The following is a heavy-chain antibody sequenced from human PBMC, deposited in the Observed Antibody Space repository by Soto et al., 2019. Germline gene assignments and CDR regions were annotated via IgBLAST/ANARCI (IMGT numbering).Heavy chain of an antibody. Sequence: QITLKESGPTLVKPTQTLTLTCTFSGFSLSTSGVGVGWIRQPPGKALEWLALIYWDDDKRYSPSLKSRLTITKDTSKTQVVLTMTNMDPVDTATYYCARVRTYNWFDPWGQGTLVTVSS. CDR2: IYWDDDK. V-gene: IGHV2-5*02. J-gene: IGHJ5*02. CDR3: ARVRTYNWFDP. CDR1: GFSLSTSGVG. D-gene: IGHD6-6*01.